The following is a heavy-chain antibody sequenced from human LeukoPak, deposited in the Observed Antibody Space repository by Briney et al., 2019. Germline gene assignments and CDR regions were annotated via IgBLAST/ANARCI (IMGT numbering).Heavy chain of an antibody. Sequence: ASVKVSCKASGGTFSSYAISWVRQAPGQGLEWMGGIIPIFGTANYAQKFQGRVTITTDESTSTAYMELSSLRSEDTAVYYCARGSYGDYVAWSSSWFDIWGQGTMVTVSS. CDR3: ARGSYGDYVAWSSSWFDI. CDR2: IIPIFGTA. CDR1: GGTFSSYA. J-gene: IGHJ3*02. D-gene: IGHD4-17*01. V-gene: IGHV1-69*05.